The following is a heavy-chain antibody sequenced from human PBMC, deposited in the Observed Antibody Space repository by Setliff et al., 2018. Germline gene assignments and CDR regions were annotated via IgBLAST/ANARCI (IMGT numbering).Heavy chain of an antibody. D-gene: IGHD6-19*01. CDR2: IYIGGSA. V-gene: IGHV4-4*07. Sequence: SETLSLTCTVSGGSISSYYWSWIRQPAGKGLEWIGHIYIGGSANYIPSLKSRVTMSIDTSKNQFSLKLNSVTAADMAVYYCAREQWLDPPGYYYMDVWAKGTMVTVSS. CDR3: AREQWLDPPGYYYMDV. J-gene: IGHJ6*03. CDR1: GGSISSYY.